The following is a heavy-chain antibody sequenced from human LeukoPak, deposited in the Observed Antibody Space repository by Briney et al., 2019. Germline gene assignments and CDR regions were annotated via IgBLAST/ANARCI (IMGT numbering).Heavy chain of an antibody. CDR3: ARDKEYCGGDCSYWYFDL. J-gene: IGHJ2*01. CDR2: IYSSGST. CDR1: RGSINNYY. V-gene: IGHV4-4*07. Sequence: SETLSLTCTVSRGSINNYYWSWIRQPAGKGLEWIGRIYSSGSTNYNPSLKSRVTMSVDTSMNQFSLKLSSVAAADTAVYYCARDKEYCGGDCSYWYFDLWGRGTAVTVSS. D-gene: IGHD2-21*02.